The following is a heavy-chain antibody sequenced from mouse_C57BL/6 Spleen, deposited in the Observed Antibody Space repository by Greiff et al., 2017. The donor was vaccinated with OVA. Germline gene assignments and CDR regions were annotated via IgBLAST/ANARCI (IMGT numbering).Heavy chain of an antibody. J-gene: IGHJ4*01. Sequence: EVMLVESGGGLVKPGGSLKLSCAASGFTFSDYGMHWVRQAPEKGLEWVAYISSGSSTIYYAATVKGRFTISRANAKNTLFLQMTSLRSEDTAMDYCARPGSLLGSYAMDYWGQGTSVTVSS. D-gene: IGHD4-1*01. V-gene: IGHV5-17*01. CDR1: GFTFSDYG. CDR3: ARPGSLLGSYAMDY. CDR2: ISSGSSTI.